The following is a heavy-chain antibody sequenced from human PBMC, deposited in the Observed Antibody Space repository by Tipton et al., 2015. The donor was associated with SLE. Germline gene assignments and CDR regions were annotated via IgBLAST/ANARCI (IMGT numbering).Heavy chain of an antibody. CDR3: ARGRPGDRGYYYYYYMDV. CDR1: GGSISSYY. J-gene: IGHJ6*03. Sequence: PSLTCTVSGGSISSYYWSWIRQPPGKGLEWIGYIYYSGSTNYNPSLKSRVTISVDTSKNQFSLKLSSVAAADTAVYYCARGRPGDRGYYYYYYMDVWGKGTTVTVSS. CDR2: IYYSGST. D-gene: IGHD7-27*01. V-gene: IGHV4-59*01.